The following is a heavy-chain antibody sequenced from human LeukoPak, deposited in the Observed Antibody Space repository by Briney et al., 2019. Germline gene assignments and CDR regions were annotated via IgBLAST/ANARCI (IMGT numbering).Heavy chain of an antibody. Sequence: ASVKVSCKASGYTFTGYYMHWVRQAPGQGLEWMGWINPNSGGTNYAQKFQGRVTMTTDTSTSTAYMELRSLRSDDTAVYYCARGRITRTFDAFDIWGQGTMVTVSS. V-gene: IGHV1-2*02. CDR3: ARGRITRTFDAFDI. J-gene: IGHJ3*02. D-gene: IGHD3-10*01. CDR1: GYTFTGYY. CDR2: INPNSGGT.